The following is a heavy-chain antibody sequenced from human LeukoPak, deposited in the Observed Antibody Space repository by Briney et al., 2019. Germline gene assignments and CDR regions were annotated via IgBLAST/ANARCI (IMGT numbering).Heavy chain of an antibody. CDR3: ATQRGYSYGSSYYYYYGMDV. CDR1: GYTFTSYY. CDR2: INPSGGST. J-gene: IGHJ6*02. V-gene: IGHV1-46*01. Sequence: ASVKVSCKASGYTFTSYYMHWVRQAPGQGLEWMGIINPSGGSTSYAQKFQGRVTMTRDTSTSTVYMGLSSLRSEDTAVYYCATQRGYSYGSSYYYYYGMDVWGQGTTVTVSS. D-gene: IGHD5-18*01.